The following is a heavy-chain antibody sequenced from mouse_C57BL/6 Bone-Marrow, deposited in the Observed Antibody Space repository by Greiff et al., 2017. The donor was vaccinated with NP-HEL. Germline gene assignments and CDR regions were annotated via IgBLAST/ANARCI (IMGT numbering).Heavy chain of an antibody. CDR3: ARKAY. CDR2: ISSGGSTI. J-gene: IGHJ3*01. V-gene: IGHV5-17*01. Sequence: EVKLVESGGGLVKPGGSLKLSCAASGFTFSDYGMHWVRQAPEKGLEWVAYISSGGSTIYYADTVKGRFTISRDNAKNTLFLQMTSLRSEDTAMYYCARKAYWGQGTLVTVSA. CDR1: GFTFSDYG.